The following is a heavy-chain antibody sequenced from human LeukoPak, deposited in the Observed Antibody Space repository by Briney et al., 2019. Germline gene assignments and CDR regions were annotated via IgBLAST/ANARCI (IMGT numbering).Heavy chain of an antibody. CDR2: IYYSGST. Sequence: SETLSLTCTVSGGSIISYYWSWIRQPPGKGLEWIGYIYYSGSTNYNPSLKSRVTISVDTSKNQFSLKLSSVTAADTAVYYCARGGGMGHYYYYMDVWGKGTTVTISS. D-gene: IGHD5-24*01. CDR3: ARGGGMGHYYYYMDV. V-gene: IGHV4-59*01. CDR1: GGSIISYY. J-gene: IGHJ6*03.